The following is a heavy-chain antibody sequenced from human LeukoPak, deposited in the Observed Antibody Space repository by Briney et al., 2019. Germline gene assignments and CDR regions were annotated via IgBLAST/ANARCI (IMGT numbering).Heavy chain of an antibody. D-gene: IGHD2-15*01. CDR1: GGSFSGYY. CDR2: INHSGST. Sequence: SETLSLTCAVYGGSFSGYYWSWIRQPPGKGLEWIGEINHSGSTNYNPSLKSRVTISVDTSKDQFSLKLSSVTAADTAVYYCARVGYCSGGSCGAFDYWGQGTLVTVSS. CDR3: ARVGYCSGGSCGAFDY. J-gene: IGHJ4*02. V-gene: IGHV4-34*01.